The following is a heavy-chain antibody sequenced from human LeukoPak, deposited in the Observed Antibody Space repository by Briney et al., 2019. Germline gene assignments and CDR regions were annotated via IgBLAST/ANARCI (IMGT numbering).Heavy chain of an antibody. J-gene: IGHJ6*02. V-gene: IGHV1-2*02. CDR2: INPDSGDT. CDR3: ARDRPLFSSGDYYGMDV. CDR1: GYSFTVYY. D-gene: IGHD6-19*01. Sequence: ASVKLSCKASGYSFTVYYFHWVRQAPGQGLEWMGWINPDSGDTNYAQKFQGRVTMTRDTSISTAYMELSRLGADDTAVYYCARDRPLFSSGDYYGMDVWGQGTTVTV.